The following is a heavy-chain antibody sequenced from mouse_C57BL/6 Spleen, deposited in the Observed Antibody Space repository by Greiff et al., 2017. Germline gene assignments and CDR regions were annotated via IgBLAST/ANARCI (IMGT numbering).Heavy chain of an antibody. CDR1: GFTIKNTY. J-gene: IGHJ3*01. D-gene: IGHD2-1*01. CDR2: IDPANGNT. V-gene: IGHV14-3*01. CDR3: ARYYGNYGFAH. Sequence: VQLQQSVAELVRPGASVKLSCTASGFTIKNTYMHWVKQRPEQGLEWIGRIDPANGNTKYAPKFQGKATITADTSSNTAYLQRSSLTSEYTAIYYCARYYGNYGFAHWGQGTLVTVSA.